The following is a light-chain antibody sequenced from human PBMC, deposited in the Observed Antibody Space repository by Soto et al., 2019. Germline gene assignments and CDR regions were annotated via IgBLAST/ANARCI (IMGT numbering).Light chain of an antibody. Sequence: QSALTQPASVSGSPGQSITISCTGTSSDVGDYNYVSWYRQHPGKAPKLIIYGVSNRPSGISNRFSGSKSGNTASLTVSGLQAEDEADYYCSSYTATNTLVFGGGTKVTVL. V-gene: IGLV2-14*01. CDR1: SSDVGDYNY. CDR2: GVS. CDR3: SSYTATNTLV. J-gene: IGLJ2*01.